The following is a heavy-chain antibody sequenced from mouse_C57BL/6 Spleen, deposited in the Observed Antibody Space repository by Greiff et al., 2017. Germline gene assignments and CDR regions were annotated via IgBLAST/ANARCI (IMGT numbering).Heavy chain of an antibody. CDR3: ARVFYYGSSYYWYFDV. D-gene: IGHD1-1*01. CDR1: GYTFTSSG. J-gene: IGHJ1*03. V-gene: IGHV1-81*01. Sequence: VQLQESGAELARPGASVKLSCKASGYTFTSSGISWVKQRTGQGLEWIGEIYPRSGNTYYNEKFKGKATLTADKSSSTAYMELRSLTSEDSAVYFCARVFYYGSSYYWYFDVWGTGTTVTVSS. CDR2: IYPRSGNT.